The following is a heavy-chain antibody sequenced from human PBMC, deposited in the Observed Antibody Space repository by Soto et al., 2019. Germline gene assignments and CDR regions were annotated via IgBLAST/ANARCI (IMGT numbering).Heavy chain of an antibody. CDR1: GGSISSSSYY. CDR3: ARHKDTSSRYLLPDY. CDR2: IYYSGNT. J-gene: IGHJ4*02. V-gene: IGHV4-39*01. Sequence: SETRSLTCTVSGGSISSSSYYWGWIRQPPGKGLEWIGSIYYSGNTYYNPSLKSRVTISVDTSKNQFSLKVTSVTATDTAVYYCARHKDTSSRYLLPDYWGQGTLVTVSS. D-gene: IGHD6-13*01.